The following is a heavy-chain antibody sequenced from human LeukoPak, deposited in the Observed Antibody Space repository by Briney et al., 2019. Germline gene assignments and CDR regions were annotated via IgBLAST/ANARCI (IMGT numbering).Heavy chain of an antibody. CDR2: IYYSGST. Sequence: SETLSLTCTVSGGSISSSSYYWGWIRQPPGKGLEWIGSIYYSGSTYYNPSLKRRVTISVDTSKNQFSLKLSSVTAADTAVYYCARDRPQAYLDYWGQGTLVTVSS. CDR3: ARDRPQAYLDY. V-gene: IGHV4-39*07. J-gene: IGHJ4*02. CDR1: GGSISSSSYY.